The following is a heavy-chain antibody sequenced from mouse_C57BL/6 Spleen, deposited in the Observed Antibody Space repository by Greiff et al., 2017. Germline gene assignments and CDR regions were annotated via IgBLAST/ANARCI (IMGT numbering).Heavy chain of an antibody. CDR2: INPSSGYT. J-gene: IGHJ2*01. D-gene: IGHD2-5*01. V-gene: IGHV1-4*01. CDR1: GYTFTSYT. Sequence: VQLQQSGAELARPGASVKMSCKASGYTFTSYTMHWVKQRPGQGLEWIGYINPSSGYTKYNQKFKDKATLTADKSSSTAYMQLSSLTSEDSAVYYCASYSNYPYYFDDWGQGTTLTVSS. CDR3: ASYSNYPYYFDD.